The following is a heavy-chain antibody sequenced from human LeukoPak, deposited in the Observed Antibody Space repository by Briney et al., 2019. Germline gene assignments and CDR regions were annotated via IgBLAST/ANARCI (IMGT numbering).Heavy chain of an antibody. D-gene: IGHD1-1*01. V-gene: IGHV4-59*12. J-gene: IGHJ4*02. CDR3: AREGNWNYNDY. Sequence: PSETLSLTCTVSGGSISSYYWSWIRQPPGRGLEWIGSIYHSGSTYYNPSLKSRVTISVDTSKNQFYLKLSSVTAADTAVYYCAREGNWNYNDYWGQGTLVTVSS. CDR2: IYHSGST. CDR1: GGSISSYY.